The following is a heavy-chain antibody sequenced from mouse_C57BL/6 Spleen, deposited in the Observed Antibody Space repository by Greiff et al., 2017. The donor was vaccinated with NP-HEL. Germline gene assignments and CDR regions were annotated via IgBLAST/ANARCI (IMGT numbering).Heavy chain of an antibody. J-gene: IGHJ4*01. CDR1: GFTFSSYT. Sequence: EVKLMESGGGLVKPGGSLKLSCAASGFTFSSYTMSWVRQTPEKRLEWVATISGGGGNTYYPDSVKGRFTISRDNAKNTLYLQMSSLRSEDTALYYCARRGLLRSYYAMDYWGQGTSVTVSS. CDR2: ISGGGGNT. V-gene: IGHV5-9*01. CDR3: ARRGLLRSYYAMDY. D-gene: IGHD2-3*01.